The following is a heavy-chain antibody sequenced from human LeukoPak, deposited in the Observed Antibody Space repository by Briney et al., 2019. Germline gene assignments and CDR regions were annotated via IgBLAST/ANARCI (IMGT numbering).Heavy chain of an antibody. D-gene: IGHD1-26*01. CDR1: GFTFSTYA. Sequence: GGSLRLSCAASGFTFSTYAMSWVRQAPGKGLEWVSAISGSGTSTYYADSVKGRFTISRDNSKSTLCLQMNSLRAEDTAVYYCAKGPGGIYHDWGQGTLVTVSS. V-gene: IGHV3-23*01. J-gene: IGHJ4*02. CDR2: ISGSGTST. CDR3: AKGPGGIYHD.